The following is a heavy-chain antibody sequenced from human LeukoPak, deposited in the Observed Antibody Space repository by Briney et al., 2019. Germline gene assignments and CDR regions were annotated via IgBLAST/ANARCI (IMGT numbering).Heavy chain of an antibody. CDR1: GFSLSTSGVG. Sequence: SGPTLVNPTRTLTLTCTFSGFSLSTSGVGVGWICQPPVKALEWLALIYWNDDKRYSPSLKSRLTITKDTSKNQVVLTMTNMDPVDTATYCCARRNGPLSYWGQGTLVTVSS. J-gene: IGHJ4*02. V-gene: IGHV2-5*01. CDR2: IYWNDDK. D-gene: IGHD2-15*01. CDR3: ARRNGPLSY.